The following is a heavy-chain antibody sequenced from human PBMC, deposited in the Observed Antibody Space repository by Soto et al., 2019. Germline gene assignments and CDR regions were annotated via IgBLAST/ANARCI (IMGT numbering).Heavy chain of an antibody. V-gene: IGHV1-18*01. J-gene: IGHJ4*02. Sequence: QVHLVQSGAEVKKPGASVKVSCKASGYTFTSYGITWVRQAPGKGLEWMGWISAHNGNTDYAQKLQGRVIVTSDTSTTTAYMELRSLRSDVTAVYYCARGRYGDYWGQGDLVTVSS. CDR2: ISAHNGNT. CDR1: GYTFTSYG. D-gene: IGHD1-1*01. CDR3: ARGRYGDY.